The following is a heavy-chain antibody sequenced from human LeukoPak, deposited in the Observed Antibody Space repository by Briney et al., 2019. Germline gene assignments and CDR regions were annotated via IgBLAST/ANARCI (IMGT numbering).Heavy chain of an antibody. CDR2: INPNSGDT. Sequence: GASVKVSCKASGYTFSDYHMHWVRQAPGQGLQWVGWINPNSGDTHYAQMFQGRVTMTRDTSINTAYMELRRVRSDDTAVYYCAKSAQYSSAWFTGSFDYWGQGTLVTVSS. D-gene: IGHD6-13*01. CDR3: AKSAQYSSAWFTGSFDY. V-gene: IGHV1-2*02. CDR1: GYTFSDYH. J-gene: IGHJ4*02.